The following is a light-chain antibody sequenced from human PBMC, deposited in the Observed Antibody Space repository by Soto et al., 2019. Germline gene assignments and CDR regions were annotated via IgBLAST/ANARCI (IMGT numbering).Light chain of an antibody. V-gene: IGKV4-1*01. CDR2: RAS. CDR3: HQYYGIPST. J-gene: IGKJ1*01. Sequence: DIVVTQSPDSLTVSLGERATISCRSSQSLLYSFNNRNYIAWYQQKVGRPPKLLITRASTREPGVPERFSGSGSGADFTLTISDLQAEDVATYFCHQYYGIPSTFDRGTKV. CDR1: QSLLYSFNNRNY.